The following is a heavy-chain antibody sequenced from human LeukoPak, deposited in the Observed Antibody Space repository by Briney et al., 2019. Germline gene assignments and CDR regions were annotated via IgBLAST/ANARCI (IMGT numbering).Heavy chain of an antibody. D-gene: IGHD2-21*02. CDR3: ARGSSDCGGDCYGAFDI. J-gene: IGHJ3*02. CDR2: IYYSGST. V-gene: IGHV4-30-4*01. CDR1: GGXISSGDYY. Sequence: PSQTLSLTCTVSGGXISSGDYYWSWIRQPPGKGLEWLGYIYYSGSTYYNPSLKSRVTISVDTSKNQFSLKLSSVTAADTAVYYCARGSSDCGGDCYGAFDIWGQGTMVTVSS.